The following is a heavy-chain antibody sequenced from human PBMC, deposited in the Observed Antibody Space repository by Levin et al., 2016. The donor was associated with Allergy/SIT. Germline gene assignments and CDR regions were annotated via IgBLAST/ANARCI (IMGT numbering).Heavy chain of an antibody. D-gene: IGHD1-26*01. Sequence: SETLSLTCTVSGDSVSNDFWSWIRQPPGKGLEWIGYVYNSGITNYNTSLKSRATISVDLSKNQFSLNLRSVTAADTAVYFCARGPASGSMAVWGQGTTVTVSS. J-gene: IGHJ6*02. V-gene: IGHV4-59*02. CDR1: GDSVSNDF. CDR2: VYNSGIT. CDR3: ARGPASGSMAV.